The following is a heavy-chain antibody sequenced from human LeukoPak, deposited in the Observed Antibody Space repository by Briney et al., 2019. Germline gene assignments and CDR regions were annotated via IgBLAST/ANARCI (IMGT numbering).Heavy chain of an antibody. CDR2: ISSSSSYI. D-gene: IGHD3-3*01. CDR1: GFTFSSYS. V-gene: IGHV3-21*04. J-gene: IGHJ4*02. CDR3: AKWLGGYYTQHFDY. Sequence: GGSLRLSCAASGFTFSSYSMNWVRQAPGKGLEWVSSISSSSSYIYYADSVKGRFTISRDNSKNTLYLQMNSLRAEDTAVYYCAKWLGGYYTQHFDYWGQGTLVTVSS.